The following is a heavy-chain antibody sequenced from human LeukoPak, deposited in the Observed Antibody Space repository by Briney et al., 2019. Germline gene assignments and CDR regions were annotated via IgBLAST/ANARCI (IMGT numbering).Heavy chain of an antibody. V-gene: IGHV3-74*01. CDR2: INSDGSST. CDR3: AREYYYDSSGYQEFDY. D-gene: IGHD3-22*01. CDR1: GFTFSSYW. J-gene: IGHJ4*02. Sequence: GGSLRLSCAASGFTFSSYWMHWVRQAPGKGLVWVSRINSDGSSTSYADSVKGRFTISRDNAKNTLYLQMNSLRAEDTAVYYCAREYYYDSSGYQEFDYWGQGTLVTVSS.